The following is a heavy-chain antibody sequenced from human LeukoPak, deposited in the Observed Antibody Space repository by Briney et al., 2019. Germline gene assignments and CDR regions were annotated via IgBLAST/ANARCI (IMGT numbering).Heavy chain of an antibody. CDR1: GYTFTSYG. D-gene: IGHD3-3*01. CDR2: ISVYNGNT. V-gene: IGHV1-18*01. J-gene: IGHJ6*02. CDR3: ARDQRDDFWSGLYYYYYYGMDV. Sequence: ASVKVSCKASGYTFTSYGISWVRQAPGQGLEWMGWISVYNGNTNYAQKLQGRVTMTTDTSTSTAYMELRSLRSDDTAVSYCARDQRDDFWSGLYYYYYYGMDVWGQGTTVTVSS.